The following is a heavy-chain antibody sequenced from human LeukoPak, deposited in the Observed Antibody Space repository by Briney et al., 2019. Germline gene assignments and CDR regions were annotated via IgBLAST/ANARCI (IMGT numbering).Heavy chain of an antibody. V-gene: IGHV4-59*01. J-gene: IGHJ4*02. Sequence: PSETLSLTCTVSGGSISSYYWSWIRQPPGKGLEWIGYIYYSGSTNYNPSLKSRVTISVDTSKNQFSLKLSSVTAADTAVYYCARDGVAFDYDILTGYRYFDYWGQGTLVTVSS. D-gene: IGHD3-9*01. CDR3: ARDGVAFDYDILTGYRYFDY. CDR2: IYYSGST. CDR1: GGSISSYY.